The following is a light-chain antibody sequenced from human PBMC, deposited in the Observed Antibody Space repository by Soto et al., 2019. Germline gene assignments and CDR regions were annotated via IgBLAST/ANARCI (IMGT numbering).Light chain of an antibody. J-gene: IGKJ4*01. CDR3: HQYDSSPLT. CDR2: GAS. CDR1: QSVSSSY. V-gene: IGKV3-20*01. Sequence: EIVLTQSPGTLSLSPGERATLSCRASQSVSSSYLAWYQQKPGQAPRLLIYGASSRATGIPDIFSGSGSGTDFTLTISRLEPEDFAVYYCHQYDSSPLTFGGGTQVEIK.